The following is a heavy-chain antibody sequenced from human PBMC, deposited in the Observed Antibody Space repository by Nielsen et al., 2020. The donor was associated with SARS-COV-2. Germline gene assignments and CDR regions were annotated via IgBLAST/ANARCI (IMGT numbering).Heavy chain of an antibody. CDR3: ARDRFYYDSSGFDY. V-gene: IGHV4-4*07. CDR1: GGSISSYY. CDR2: IYTSGST. J-gene: IGHJ4*02. Sequence: SETLSLTCTVSGGSISSYYWSWIRQPAGKGLEWIGRIYTSGSTNYNPSLKSRVTMSVDTSKNQFSLKLSFVTAADTAVYYCARDRFYYDSSGFDYWGQGTLVTVSS. D-gene: IGHD3-22*01.